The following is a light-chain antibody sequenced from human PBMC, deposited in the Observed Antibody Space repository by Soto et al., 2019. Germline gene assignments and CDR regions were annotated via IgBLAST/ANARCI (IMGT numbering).Light chain of an antibody. CDR3: QNYDSAPIT. CDR1: QGISNY. CDR2: AAS. J-gene: IGKJ5*01. V-gene: IGKV1-27*01. Sequence: DIQMTQSPSSLSASVGNRVSITCRAGQGISNYLAWYQQKPGKAPKVLIYAASTLQPGVPSRFSGSGSGTDFTLTINSLQPDDIATYYCQNYDSAPITFGQGTRLEIK.